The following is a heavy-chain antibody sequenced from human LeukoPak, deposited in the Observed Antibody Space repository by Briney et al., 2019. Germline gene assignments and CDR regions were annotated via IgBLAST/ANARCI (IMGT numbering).Heavy chain of an antibody. CDR1: GGSISSYY. CDR3: ARVGPAAIYYYYYYYMDV. CDR2: IYYSGSN. V-gene: IGHV4-59*01. Sequence: SETLSLTCTVSGGSISSYYWSWIRQPPGKGLEWIGYIYYSGSNNYNPSLKRRVNISVEKYKNQFSLKLSSVTAADTAVYYCARVGPAAIYYYYYYYMDVWGKGTTVTVSS. J-gene: IGHJ6*03. D-gene: IGHD2-2*01.